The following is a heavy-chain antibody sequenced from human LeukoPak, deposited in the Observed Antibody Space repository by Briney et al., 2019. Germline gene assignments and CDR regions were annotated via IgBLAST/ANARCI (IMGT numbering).Heavy chain of an antibody. Sequence: SETLSLTCTVSGGSISSGGYYWSWIRQPPGKGLEWIGYIYYSGSTNYNPSLKSRVTISVDTSKNQFSLKLSSVTAADTAVYYCASGRQQLAHYGMDVWGQGTTVTVSS. CDR3: ASGRQQLAHYGMDV. CDR1: GGSISSGGYY. J-gene: IGHJ6*02. CDR2: IYYSGST. D-gene: IGHD6-13*01. V-gene: IGHV4-61*08.